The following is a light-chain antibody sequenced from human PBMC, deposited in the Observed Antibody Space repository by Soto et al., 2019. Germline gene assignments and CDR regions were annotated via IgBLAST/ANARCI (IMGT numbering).Light chain of an antibody. Sequence: IQMTHSPCTLCASVGDRVTITCRASQSISSWLAWYQQKPGKAPKLLIYDASSLESGVPSRFSGSGSGTEFTLTISSLQPDDFATYYCQQYNSYSPYTFGQGTKVDIK. CDR3: QQYNSYSPYT. J-gene: IGKJ2*01. CDR1: QSISSW. V-gene: IGKV1-5*01. CDR2: DAS.